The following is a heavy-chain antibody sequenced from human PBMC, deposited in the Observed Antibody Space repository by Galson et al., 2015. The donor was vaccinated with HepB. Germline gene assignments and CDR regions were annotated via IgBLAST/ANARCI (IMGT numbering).Heavy chain of an antibody. V-gene: IGHV6-1*01. Sequence: CAISGDSVSSNSAAWNWIRQSPSRGLEWLGRTYYRSKWYNDYAVSVKSRITINPDTSKNQFSLQLNSVTPEDTAVYYCARDSGYSSSWFLVYYYGMDVWGQGTTVTVSS. CDR2: TYYRSKWYN. CDR1: GDSVSSNSAA. CDR3: ARDSGYSSSWFLVYYYGMDV. D-gene: IGHD6-13*01. J-gene: IGHJ6*02.